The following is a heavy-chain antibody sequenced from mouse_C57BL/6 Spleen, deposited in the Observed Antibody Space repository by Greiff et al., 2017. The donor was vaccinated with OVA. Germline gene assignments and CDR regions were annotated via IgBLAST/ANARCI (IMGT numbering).Heavy chain of an antibody. Sequence: DVMLVESGEGLVKPGGSLKLSCAASGFTFSSYAMSWVRQTPEKRLEWVAYISSGGDYIYYADTVKGRFTISRDNARNTLYLQMSSLKSEDTAMYYCTRGPLDYYAMDYWGQGTSVTVSS. CDR1: GFTFSSYA. CDR2: ISSGGDYI. J-gene: IGHJ4*01. CDR3: TRGPLDYYAMDY. V-gene: IGHV5-9-1*02.